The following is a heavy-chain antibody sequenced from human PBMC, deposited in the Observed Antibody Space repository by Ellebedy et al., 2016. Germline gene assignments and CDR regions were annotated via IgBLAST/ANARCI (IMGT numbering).Heavy chain of an antibody. CDR2: ISGSGAVT. CDR3: AKGYFSRAYCGGDCYLDAPFDI. J-gene: IGHJ3*02. V-gene: IGHV3-23*01. Sequence: GGSLRLSXEGSGFSFRMYDMNWVRQAPGKGLAWVAGISGSGAVTHYADSVMGRFTISREKSKNVLSLEMNGLRADDTALYYCAKGYFSRAYCGGDCYLDAPFDIWGQGTVVTVSS. CDR1: GFSFRMYD. D-gene: IGHD2-21*01.